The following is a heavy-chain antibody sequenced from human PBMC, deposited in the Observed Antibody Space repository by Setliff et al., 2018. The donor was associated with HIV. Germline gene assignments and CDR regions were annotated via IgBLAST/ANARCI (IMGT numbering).Heavy chain of an antibody. J-gene: IGHJ4*02. CDR3: ARGHEWLRI. D-gene: IGHD5-12*01. Sequence: SETLSLTCTVSGDSVRNYYWSWIRQPPERGLDYIGYINYNGNTNHNPSLKSRVTMSVDTSKNQISLKLRSVTAADTAVYYCARGHEWLRIWGQGMLVTVSS. CDR2: INYNGNT. V-gene: IGHV4-59*02. CDR1: GDSVRNYY.